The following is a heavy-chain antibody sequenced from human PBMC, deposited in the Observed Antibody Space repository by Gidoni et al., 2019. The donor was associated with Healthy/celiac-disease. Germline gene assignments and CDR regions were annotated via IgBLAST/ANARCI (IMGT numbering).Heavy chain of an antibody. CDR3: AAVAPRDGYRYFDY. CDR1: GFTFTSSA. J-gene: IGHJ4*02. Sequence: QMQLVQSGPEVKKPGTSVKVSCKASGFTFTSSAVQWVRQARGQRLEWIGWIVVGSGNTNYAQKFQERVTITRDMSTSTAYMELSSLRSEDTAVYYCAAVAPRDGYRYFDYWGQGTLVTVSS. D-gene: IGHD5-12*01. V-gene: IGHV1-58*01. CDR2: IVVGSGNT.